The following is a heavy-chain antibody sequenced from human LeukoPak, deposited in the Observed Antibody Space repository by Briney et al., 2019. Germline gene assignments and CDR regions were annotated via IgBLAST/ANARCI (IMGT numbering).Heavy chain of an antibody. J-gene: IGHJ6*03. Sequence: SETLSLTCTVSGGSISSSSYYWGWIRQPPGKWLEWIGSIYYSGSTYYNPSLKSRVTISVDTSKNQFSLKLSSVTAADTAVYYCARHYYDSSGYYYYYYYMDVWGKGTTVTVSS. CDR3: ARHYYDSSGYYYYYYYMDV. CDR2: IYYSGST. V-gene: IGHV4-39*01. CDR1: GGSISSSSYY. D-gene: IGHD3-22*01.